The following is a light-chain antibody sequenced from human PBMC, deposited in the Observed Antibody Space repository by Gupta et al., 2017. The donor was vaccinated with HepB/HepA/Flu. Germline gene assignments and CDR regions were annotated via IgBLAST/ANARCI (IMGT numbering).Light chain of an antibody. Sequence: QSVLTQPPSVSGAPGQRVTISCTGSSSNIGAFYDVHWYQQLPGTAPKLLIYGNNNRPSGVPDRFSGSKSGTSAALAITGLRAEDEADYYCQSYDSSRSCWVFGGGTELTVL. CDR3: QSYDSSRSCWV. CDR1: SSNIGAFYD. CDR2: GNN. V-gene: IGLV1-40*01. J-gene: IGLJ2*01.